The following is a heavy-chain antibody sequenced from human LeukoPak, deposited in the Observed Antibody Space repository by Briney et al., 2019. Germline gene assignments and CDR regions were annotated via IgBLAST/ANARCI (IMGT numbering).Heavy chain of an antibody. J-gene: IGHJ4*02. D-gene: IGHD3-9*01. V-gene: IGHV3-7*04. CDR3: ARVGYFAGYY. CDR1: GFTFSNYW. CDR2: IKQDESEK. Sequence: GGSLRLSCAASGFTFSNYWMSWVRQAPGKGLEWVANIKQDESEKYYVDSVKGRFTVSRDNAKNSLYLQMNSLRAEDTAVYYCARVGYFAGYYWGQGTLVTVSS.